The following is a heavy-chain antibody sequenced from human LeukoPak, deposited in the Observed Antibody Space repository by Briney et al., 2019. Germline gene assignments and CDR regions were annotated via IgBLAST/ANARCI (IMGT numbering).Heavy chain of an antibody. J-gene: IGHJ4*02. CDR3: ARDQIVYDYFDY. Sequence: PSETLSLTCTVSGGSISSSSYYWGWIRQPPGKGLEWIESIYYSGSTYYNPSLKSRVTISVDTSKNQFSLKLSSVTAADTAVYYCARDQIVYDYFDYWGQGTLVTVSS. D-gene: IGHD2-8*01. V-gene: IGHV4-39*07. CDR2: IYYSGST. CDR1: GGSISSSSYY.